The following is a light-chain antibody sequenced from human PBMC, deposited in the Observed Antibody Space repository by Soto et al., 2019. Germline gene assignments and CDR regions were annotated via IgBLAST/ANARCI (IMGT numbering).Light chain of an antibody. Sequence: EIVMTQSPATLSVSPGERGTLSCRASQNIRRNLAWYQQKPGQAPRLLIYHASTRATGIPARFTGGGSGTAFTLTISSLQSEDFALYYCQQYENWPPVTFGGGTKVEIK. CDR3: QQYENWPPVT. CDR2: HAS. CDR1: QNIRRN. J-gene: IGKJ4*01. V-gene: IGKV3-15*01.